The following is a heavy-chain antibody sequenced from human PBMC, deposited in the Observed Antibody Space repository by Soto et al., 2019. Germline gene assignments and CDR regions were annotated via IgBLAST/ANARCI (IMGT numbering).Heavy chain of an antibody. CDR2: ISISGTTI. CDR1: GFTLSDYY. CDR3: AREVIRGVQFDY. D-gene: IGHD3-10*01. Sequence: PGGSLRLSCAASGFTLSDYYMTWIRQAPGKGLEWVSDISISGTTIHYADSVRGRFSISRDNAKNSLWLQMSSLRSEDTAMYYCAREVIRGVQFDYWGQGTLVTVSS. J-gene: IGHJ4*02. V-gene: IGHV3-11*04.